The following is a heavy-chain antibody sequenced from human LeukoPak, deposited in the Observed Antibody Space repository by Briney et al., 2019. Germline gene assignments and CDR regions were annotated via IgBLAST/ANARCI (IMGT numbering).Heavy chain of an antibody. Sequence: SETLSLTCAVYGGSFSGYYWSWIRQPPGKGLGWIGEINHSGSTNYNPSLKSRVTISVDTSKNQFSLKLSSVTAADTAVYYCARFYCSGGSCSHPRALGGFDPWGQGTLVTVSS. CDR1: GGSFSGYY. J-gene: IGHJ5*02. V-gene: IGHV4-34*01. CDR3: ARFYCSGGSCSHPRALGGFDP. D-gene: IGHD2-15*01. CDR2: INHSGST.